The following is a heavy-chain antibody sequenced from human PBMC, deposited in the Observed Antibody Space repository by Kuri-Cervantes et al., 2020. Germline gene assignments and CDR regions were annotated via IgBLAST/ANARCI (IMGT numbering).Heavy chain of an antibody. Sequence: ETLSLTCTVSGGSISSSTYYWGWIRQPPGKGLEWVSVIYSGGSTYYADSVKGRFTISRHNSKNTLYLQMDSLRAEDTAVYYCAISGYSYGDYYYMDVWGKGTTVTVSS. CDR2: IYSGGST. D-gene: IGHD5-18*01. CDR3: AISGYSYGDYYYMDV. J-gene: IGHJ6*03. CDR1: GGSISSSTYY. V-gene: IGHV3-53*04.